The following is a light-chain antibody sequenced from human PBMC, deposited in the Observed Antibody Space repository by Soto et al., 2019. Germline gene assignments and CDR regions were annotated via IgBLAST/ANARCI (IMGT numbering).Light chain of an antibody. J-gene: IGLJ2*01. CDR3: SSYTSSSTRV. Sequence: QSALTQPASVSGSPGQSITISCTGTSSDVGGYNYVSWYQQHPGKAPKLMIYEVSNRPSGVSNRFSGSKSGNTASLTISGLQAEDDADYYCSSYTSSSTRVFGVVTKLTVL. V-gene: IGLV2-14*01. CDR2: EVS. CDR1: SSDVGGYNY.